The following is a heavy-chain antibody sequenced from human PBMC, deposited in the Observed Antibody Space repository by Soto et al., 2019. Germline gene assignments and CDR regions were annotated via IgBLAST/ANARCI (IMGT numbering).Heavy chain of an antibody. V-gene: IGHV3-13*01. CDR1: GFTFSSYD. J-gene: IGHJ3*02. CDR2: IGTAGDT. D-gene: IGHD6-19*01. CDR3: ARGGKYSSGWLYDAFDI. Sequence: GGSLRLSCAASGFTFSSYDMHWVRQATGKGLEWVSAIGTAGDTYYPGSVKGRFTISRENAKNSLYLQMNSLRAGDTAVYYCARGGKYSSGWLYDAFDIWGQGTMVTVSS.